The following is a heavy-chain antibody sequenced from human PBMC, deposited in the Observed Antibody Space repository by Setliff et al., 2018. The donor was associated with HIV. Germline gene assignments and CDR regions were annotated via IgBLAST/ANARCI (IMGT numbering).Heavy chain of an antibody. CDR1: GGSFSGYY. CDR3: ARAGMGALRSLFDY. V-gene: IGHV4-34*01. D-gene: IGHD1-26*01. CDR2: LYYRGTT. Sequence: SETLSLTCAVYGGSFSGYYWNWIRQPPGKGPEWIGSLYYRGTTYYNPSLKSRVTISTGTSKNQFSLKLNSVTAADTAIYYCARAGMGALRSLFDYWGQGTLVTVSS. J-gene: IGHJ4*02.